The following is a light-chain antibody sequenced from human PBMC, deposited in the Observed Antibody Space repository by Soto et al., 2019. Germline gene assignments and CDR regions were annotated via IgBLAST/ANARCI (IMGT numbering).Light chain of an antibody. CDR1: QSVSSSY. V-gene: IGKV3-20*01. J-gene: IGKJ4*01. CDR3: QQYGSSPLT. CDR2: GAS. Sequence: EIVVTQSPGTLSLSPWERATLSCGASQSVSSSYLAWYQQKPGQAPRLLIYGASSRPTGIPDRFSGSGSGTDFTLTISCLQPEDFAVYYCQQYGSSPLTFGGGTKVDI.